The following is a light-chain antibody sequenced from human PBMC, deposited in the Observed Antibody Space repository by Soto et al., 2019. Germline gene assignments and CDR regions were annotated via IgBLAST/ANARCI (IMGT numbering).Light chain of an antibody. CDR1: ELPKKY. CDR2: EDN. J-gene: IGLJ2*01. Sequence: SYELTQAPSVSVSPGQTARITCSGEELPKKYAYWYQQKSGQAPVLVIYEDNKRPSGIPERFSGSSSGTMATLTISGAQVEDEADYYCHSTDSSGDPVFGGGTKLTVL. CDR3: HSTDSSGDPV. V-gene: IGLV3-10*01.